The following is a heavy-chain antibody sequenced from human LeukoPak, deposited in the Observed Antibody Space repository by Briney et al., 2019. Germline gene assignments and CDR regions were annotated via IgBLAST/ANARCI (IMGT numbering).Heavy chain of an antibody. Sequence: GASVKVSCKVSGYTLTELSMHWVREAPGKGLEWMGGFDPEDGETIYAQKFQGRVTMTEDTSTDTVYMELSSLRSEDTAVYYCATFDITMVRGVIITLQWFDPWGQGTLVTVSS. J-gene: IGHJ5*02. CDR1: GYTLTELS. CDR3: ATFDITMVRGVIITLQWFDP. V-gene: IGHV1-24*01. D-gene: IGHD3-10*01. CDR2: FDPEDGET.